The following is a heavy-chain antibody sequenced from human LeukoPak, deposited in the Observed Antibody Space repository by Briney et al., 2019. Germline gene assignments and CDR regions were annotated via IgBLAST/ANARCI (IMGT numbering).Heavy chain of an antibody. CDR3: ARGDITAAGAPFDY. CDR1: GASFSGYY. CDR2: INHSGST. D-gene: IGHD6-13*01. Sequence: PSETLSLTCAVYGASFSGYYWSWIRQPPGKGLEWLGEINHSGSTNYNPSLKSRVTISVDTSKNQFSLKLSSVTAADTAVYYCARGDITAAGAPFDYWGQGTLVTVSS. J-gene: IGHJ4*02. V-gene: IGHV4-34*01.